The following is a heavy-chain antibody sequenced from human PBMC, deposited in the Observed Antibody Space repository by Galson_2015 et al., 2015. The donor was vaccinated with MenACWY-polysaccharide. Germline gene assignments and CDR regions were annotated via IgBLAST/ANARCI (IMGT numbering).Heavy chain of an antibody. CDR2: IKSDGSST. Sequence: SLRLSCAASGFTFSTYWMHWVRQAPGKGLVWVSRIKSDGSSTNYADSVKGRFTISRDNAKNTLYLQKNRLRAEDTALYYCARGYSAYDWGQGTLVTVSA. D-gene: IGHD5-12*01. J-gene: IGHJ4*02. CDR3: ARGYSAYD. V-gene: IGHV3-74*01. CDR1: GFTFSTYW.